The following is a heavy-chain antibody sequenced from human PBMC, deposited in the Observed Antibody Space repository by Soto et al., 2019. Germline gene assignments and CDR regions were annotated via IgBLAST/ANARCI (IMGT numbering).Heavy chain of an antibody. CDR3: ARELNYYDSSGYHSTEGAH. Sequence: EVQLVESGGGLVKPGGSLRLSCAASGFTFTSYTMNWVRQAPGKGLEWVSSISSSSNYIYYADSVKGRFTISRDNAKKSLYLQINSLRAEDTAVYYCARELNYYDSSGYHSTEGAHWGQGTLVTVSS. CDR2: ISSSSNYI. V-gene: IGHV3-21*01. J-gene: IGHJ4*02. D-gene: IGHD3-22*01. CDR1: GFTFTSYT.